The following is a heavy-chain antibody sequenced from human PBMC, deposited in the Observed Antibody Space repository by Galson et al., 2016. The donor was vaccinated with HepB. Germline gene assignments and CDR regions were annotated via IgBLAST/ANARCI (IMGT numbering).Heavy chain of an antibody. CDR2: ITYHGRNQ. V-gene: IGHV3-30*03. D-gene: IGHD1-1*01. CDR3: GKWDWNDPAD. J-gene: IGHJ4*02. CDR1: GFTFRSYG. Sequence: SLRLSCAASGFTFRSYGLQWFRQAPGKGPEWLAIITYHGRNQFYADSVKGRFTISRDDSRNSVYLQMDSLREEDTAVYYCGKWDWNDPADWGQGTLVSVSS.